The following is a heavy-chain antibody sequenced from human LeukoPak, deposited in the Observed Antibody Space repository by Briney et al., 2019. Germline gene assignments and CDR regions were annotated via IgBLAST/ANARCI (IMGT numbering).Heavy chain of an antibody. CDR3: ARAVGGYEDY. Sequence: GASVKVSCKASGYTFTSYDINWVRQATGQGLEWMGWMNPNSGNTGYAQKFQGRVTMTRDTSISTAYMELSRLRSDDTAVYYCARAVGGYEDYWGQGTLVAVSS. J-gene: IGHJ4*02. CDR2: MNPNSGNT. V-gene: IGHV1-8*01. D-gene: IGHD5-12*01. CDR1: GYTFTSYD.